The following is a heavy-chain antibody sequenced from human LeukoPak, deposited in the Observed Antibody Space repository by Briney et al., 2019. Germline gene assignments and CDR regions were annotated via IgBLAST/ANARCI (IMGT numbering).Heavy chain of an antibody. D-gene: IGHD4-17*01. Sequence: PSETLSLTCAVSGASTDAAGYSSNWIRQAPGKDLEWIGNIYHGGRTSYKSSLKSRVTISVDTSKNHFSLKLTSVTAADTAVYYCARTFQAPSYGDSDSRTKYPYSMDVWGQGTMVAVSS. CDR2: IYHGGRT. V-gene: IGHV4-30-2*01. CDR1: GASTDAAGYS. J-gene: IGHJ6*02. CDR3: ARTFQAPSYGDSDSRTKYPYSMDV.